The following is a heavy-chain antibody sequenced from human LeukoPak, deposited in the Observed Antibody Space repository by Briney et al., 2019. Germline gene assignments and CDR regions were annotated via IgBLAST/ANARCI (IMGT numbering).Heavy chain of an antibody. J-gene: IGHJ4*02. D-gene: IGHD3-10*01. Sequence: GASLKVSCKASGYTFTSYGISWVRQAPGQGLEWMGWISAYNGNTNYAQKLQGRVTMTTDTSTSTAYMELRSLRSDDTAVYYCARDRPRITMVRGVNPFDYWGQGTLVTVSS. CDR1: GYTFTSYG. CDR2: ISAYNGNT. CDR3: ARDRPRITMVRGVNPFDY. V-gene: IGHV1-18*01.